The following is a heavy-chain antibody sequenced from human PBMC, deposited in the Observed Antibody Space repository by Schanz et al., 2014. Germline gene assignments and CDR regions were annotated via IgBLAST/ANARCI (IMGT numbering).Heavy chain of an antibody. CDR2: IYTDGST. CDR3: ARGYGDSPTDF. Sequence: VQLVESGGGVVQPGGSLRLSCAASGFTFSNHALSWVRQAPGKGLEWVSIIYTDGSTYYADSVRDRFTISRDNSKNMLYLQINNLRAEDTAVYYCARGYGDSPTDFWGQGTLXTVSS. V-gene: IGHV3-66*01. J-gene: IGHJ4*02. CDR1: GFTFSNHA. D-gene: IGHD4-17*01.